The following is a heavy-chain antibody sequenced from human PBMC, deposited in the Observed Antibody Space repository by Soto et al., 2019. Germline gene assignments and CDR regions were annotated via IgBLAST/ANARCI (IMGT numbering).Heavy chain of an antibody. CDR3: ARSAKKTWLPDF. Sequence: ASVTVSCMASGFSFIDYSILWVRQAPGPSLEWLGWINACNGNTKYSHKFQDRATITSDTSATTTYMELRSLRSDDTAVFYCARSAKKTWLPDFWGQGTLVTVSS. D-gene: IGHD5-12*01. CDR1: GFSFIDYS. J-gene: IGHJ1*01. V-gene: IGHV1-3*01. CDR2: INACNGNT.